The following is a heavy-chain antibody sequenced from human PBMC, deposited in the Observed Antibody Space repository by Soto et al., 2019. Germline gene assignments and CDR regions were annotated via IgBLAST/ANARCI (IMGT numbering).Heavy chain of an antibody. CDR2: ISGSGDST. V-gene: IGHV3-23*01. CDR3: AKGLWVGGTTAAFRI. J-gene: IGHJ3*02. Sequence: EEQLLESGGGLAQPGGSLRLSCAASGLTFSNYGMGWVRRAPGKGLEWVSTISGSGDSTYYADSVKGRFAISRDNSKNTLYQQLNSLRADDTAVYYCAKGLWVGGTTAAFRIWGQGTVVSVSS. D-gene: IGHD1-26*01. CDR1: GLTFSNYG.